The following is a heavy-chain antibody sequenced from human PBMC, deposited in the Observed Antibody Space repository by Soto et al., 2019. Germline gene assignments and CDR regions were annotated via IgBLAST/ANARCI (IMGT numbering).Heavy chain of an antibody. CDR3: ARDGRDGYNGYYYYGMDV. J-gene: IGHJ6*02. CDR2: IYYSGST. V-gene: IGHV4-59*01. Sequence: TPSLPCTVFGGSISSYYWSWIRQPPGKGLEWIGYIYYSGSTNYNPSLKSRVTISVDTSKNQFSLKLSSVTAADTAVYYCARDGRDGYNGYYYYGMDVWGQGTTVTVSS. D-gene: IGHD5-12*01. CDR1: GGSISSYY.